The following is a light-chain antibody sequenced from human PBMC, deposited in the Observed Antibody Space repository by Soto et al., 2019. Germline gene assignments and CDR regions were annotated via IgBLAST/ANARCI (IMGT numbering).Light chain of an antibody. V-gene: IGKV3-15*01. Sequence: EIVMTQSPASLSVSPGDGATLSCWASQSVASNVAWYQQRPGQGPRLLIHGASTRAAGVPARFSGSGSGTDFTLTIRSLQSEDFAVSYCQQYHNWPPQYTFGQGTKLQIK. CDR2: GAS. CDR3: QQYHNWPPQYT. J-gene: IGKJ2*01. CDR1: QSVASN.